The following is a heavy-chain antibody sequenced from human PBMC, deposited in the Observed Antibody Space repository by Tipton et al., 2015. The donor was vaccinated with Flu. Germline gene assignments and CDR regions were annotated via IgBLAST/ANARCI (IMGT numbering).Heavy chain of an antibody. CDR1: GGSISSYTYY. D-gene: IGHD3-10*01. V-gene: IGHV4-39*07. J-gene: IGHJ4*02. CDR3: ARGSGSGTYVIFDY. CDR2: IYYSGTT. Sequence: TLSLTCTVSGGSISSYTYYWGWFRQSPGTGLEWIGSIYYSGTTYYNPSLKSRVTMSVDTSKNQLSLKLSAVTAADTAMYFCARGSGSGTYVIFDYWGQGTLVTVSS.